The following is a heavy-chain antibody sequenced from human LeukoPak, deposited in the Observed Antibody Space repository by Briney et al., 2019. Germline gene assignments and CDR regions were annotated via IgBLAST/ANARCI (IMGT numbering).Heavy chain of an antibody. D-gene: IGHD3-3*01. CDR2: ISGSGGST. V-gene: IGHV3-23*01. J-gene: IGHJ5*02. CDR3: ARDLNYDFWSVENWFDP. CDR1: GFTFSSYA. Sequence: GGSLRLSCAASGFTFSSYAMSWVRQAPGKGLEWVSAISGSGGSTYYADSVKGRFTISRDNFKNTLYLQMNSLRAEDTAVYYCARDLNYDFWSVENWFDPWGQGTLVTVSS.